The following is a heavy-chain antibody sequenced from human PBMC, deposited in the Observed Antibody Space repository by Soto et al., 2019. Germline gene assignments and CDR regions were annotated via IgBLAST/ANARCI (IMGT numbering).Heavy chain of an antibody. V-gene: IGHV4-59*01. CDR1: GGSISSYY. CDR2: IYYSGST. J-gene: IGHJ3*02. CDR3: ARDYHSGGAFDI. D-gene: IGHD6-19*01. Sequence: QVQLQESGPGLVKPSETLSLTCTVSGGSISSYYWSWTRQPPGKGLEWIGYIYYSGSTNYNPSLKSRVTISVDTSKNQFSLKLSSVTAADTAVYYCARDYHSGGAFDIWGQGTMVTVSS.